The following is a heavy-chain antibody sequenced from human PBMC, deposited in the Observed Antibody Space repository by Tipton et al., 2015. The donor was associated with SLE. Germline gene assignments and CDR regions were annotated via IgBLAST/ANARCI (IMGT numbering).Heavy chain of an antibody. CDR3: ASPGPYYYDSSAFDAFDI. D-gene: IGHD3-22*01. J-gene: IGHJ3*02. Sequence: LRLSCTVSGGSISSSSYYWGWIRQPPGKGLEWIGSIYYSGSTYYNPSLKSRVTISVDTSKNQFSLKLSSVTAADTAVYYCASPGPYYYDSSAFDAFDIWGQGTMVTVSS. V-gene: IGHV4-39*07. CDR1: GGSISSSSYY. CDR2: IYYSGST.